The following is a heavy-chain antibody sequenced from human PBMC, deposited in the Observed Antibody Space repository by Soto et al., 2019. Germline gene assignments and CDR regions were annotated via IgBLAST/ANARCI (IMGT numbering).Heavy chain of an antibody. CDR1: GGSISGDYY. V-gene: IGHV4-31*11. CDR3: ARWWSGSRQGFDP. Sequence: SDTLSLTCAVYGGSISGDYYWSWIRQHPGKGLEWIGYIYYSGSTYYNPSLKSRVTISVDTSKNQFSLKLSSVTAADTAVYYCARWWSGSRQGFDPWGQGTLVTVSS. D-gene: IGHD3-3*01. CDR2: IYYSGST. J-gene: IGHJ5*02.